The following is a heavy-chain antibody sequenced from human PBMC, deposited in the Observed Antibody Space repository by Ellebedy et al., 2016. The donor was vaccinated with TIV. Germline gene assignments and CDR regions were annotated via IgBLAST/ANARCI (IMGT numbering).Heavy chain of an antibody. CDR2: FDPEDGET. J-gene: IGHJ4*02. D-gene: IGHD6-19*01. CDR3: ATGLATRTGYSSGWYPFDY. CDR1: GYTLTELS. V-gene: IGHV1-24*01. Sequence: ASVKVSCKVSGYTLTELSMHWVRQAPGKGLEWMGGFDPEDGETIYAQSFQGRVTMTEDTYTDTAYMELSSLRSEDTAVYYCATGLATRTGYSSGWYPFDYWGQGTLVTVSS.